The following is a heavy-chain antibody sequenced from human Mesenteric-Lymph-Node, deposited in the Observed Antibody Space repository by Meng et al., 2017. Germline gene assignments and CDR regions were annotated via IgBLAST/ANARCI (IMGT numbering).Heavy chain of an antibody. CDR1: GFTFSDYA. CDR3: ANGMDV. CDR2: IGRAGGDI. V-gene: IGHV3-23*01. J-gene: IGHJ6*02. Sequence: GESLKISCAASGFTFSDYAMTWVRQAPGKGPEWVSVIGRAGGDIKYADSVLGRFTISRDNSKNTLYLQMNSLRADDTAVYYCANGMDVWGQGTTVTVSS.